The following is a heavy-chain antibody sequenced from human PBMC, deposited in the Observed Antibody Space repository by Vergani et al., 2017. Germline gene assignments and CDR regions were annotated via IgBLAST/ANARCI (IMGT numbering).Heavy chain of an antibody. J-gene: IGHJ6*03. CDR2: IYYSGST. Sequence: QLQLPESGPGLVKPSETLSLTCTVSGSSLSSSSYYWGWIRQPPGKGLEWNGYIYYSGSTYYNPSLKSQVTISVDTSKNQFSLKLSSVTAADTAVYYWAREAVVPAAMPSNVGMDVWGKGTTVTVSS. D-gene: IGHD2-2*01. CDR3: AREAVVPAAMPSNVGMDV. CDR1: GSSLSSSSYY. V-gene: IGHV4-39*07.